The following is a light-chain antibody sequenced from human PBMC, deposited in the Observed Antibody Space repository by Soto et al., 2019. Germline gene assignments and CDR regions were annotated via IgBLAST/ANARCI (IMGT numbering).Light chain of an antibody. CDR2: DVS. CDR1: SSDVGGYNY. V-gene: IGLV2-14*01. CDR3: SSYTSSSTLV. Sequence: QSALTQPACVSGSPGQSITISCTGTSSDVGGYNYVSWYQQHPGKAPKLMIYDVSNRPSGVSNRFSGSKSGNTASLTISGLQTEDEADYYCSSYTSSSTLVFGGGTKVTVL. J-gene: IGLJ2*01.